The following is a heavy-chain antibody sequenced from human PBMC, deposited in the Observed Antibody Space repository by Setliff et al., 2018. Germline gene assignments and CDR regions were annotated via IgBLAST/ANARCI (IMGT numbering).Heavy chain of an antibody. V-gene: IGHV3-11*04. CDR3: ARNPSPETNGWDGGYYYYFYMDV. CDR1: GFTFSDYY. CDR2: ISRGGNTI. J-gene: IGHJ6*03. D-gene: IGHD6-19*01. Sequence: GGSLRLSCAASGFTFSDYYMNWIRQAPGKGLEWVSYISRGGNTIYYADSVKGRFTISRDNAKNSLYLQMNSLRAEDTAVYYCARNPSPETNGWDGGYYYYFYMDVWGKGTTVTVSS.